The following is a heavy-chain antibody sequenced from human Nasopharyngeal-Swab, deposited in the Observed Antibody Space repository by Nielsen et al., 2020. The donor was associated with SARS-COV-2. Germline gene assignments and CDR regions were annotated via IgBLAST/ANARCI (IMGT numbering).Heavy chain of an antibody. V-gene: IGHV3-33*08. CDR3: ARDTQMEWELPL. Sequence: GESLKISCAASGFTFSSYGMHWVRQAPGKGLEWVAVIWYDGSNKYYADSVKGRFTISRDNSKNTLYLQMNSLRAEDTAVYYCARDTQMEWELPLWGQGTLVTVSS. J-gene: IGHJ4*02. D-gene: IGHD1-26*01. CDR1: GFTFSSYG. CDR2: IWYDGSNK.